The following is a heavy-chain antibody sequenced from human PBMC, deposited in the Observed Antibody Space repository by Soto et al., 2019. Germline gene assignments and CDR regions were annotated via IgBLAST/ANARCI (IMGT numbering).Heavy chain of an antibody. CDR2: IYYSGST. J-gene: IGHJ3*02. CDR3: ARHLLLYYYDSSGYYLRDAFDI. CDR1: GGSISSYY. D-gene: IGHD3-22*01. V-gene: IGHV4-59*08. Sequence: ASETLSLTCTVSGGSISSYYWSWIRQPPGKGLEWIGYIYYSGSTNYNPSLKSRVTISVDTSKNQFSLKLSSVTAADTAVYYCARHLLLYYYDSSGYYLRDAFDIWGQGTMVTVS.